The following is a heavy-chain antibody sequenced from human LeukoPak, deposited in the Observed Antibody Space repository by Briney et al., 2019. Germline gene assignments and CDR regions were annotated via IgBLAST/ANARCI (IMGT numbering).Heavy chain of an antibody. CDR2: IKSNPDGGPA. CDR1: GFTFTYAW. J-gene: IGHJ1*01. CDR3: STAVNGSYFD. Sequence: GGSHRLSCAASGFTFTYAWMTWVRHAPGKGLEGVGRIKSNPDGGPADYAAPVKGRFTISRDDSRNTLYLQMNNLEIDDTAVYFCSTAVNGSYFDWGQGTLVIVSS. V-gene: IGHV3-15*01. D-gene: IGHD1-26*01.